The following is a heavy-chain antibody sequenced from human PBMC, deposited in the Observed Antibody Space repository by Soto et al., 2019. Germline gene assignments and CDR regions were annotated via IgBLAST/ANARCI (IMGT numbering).Heavy chain of an antibody. V-gene: IGHV4-34*01. J-gene: IGHJ5*02. D-gene: IGHD3-10*01. Sequence: QVQLQQWGAGLLKPSETLSLTCAVYGGSFSGYYWSWIRQPPGKGLEWIGEINHSGSTNYNPSLKSRVTISVDTSKNQFSLKLSSVTAADTAVYYCARVHVLLWFGELSIWYNWFDPWGQGTLVTVSS. CDR1: GGSFSGYY. CDR2: INHSGST. CDR3: ARVHVLLWFGELSIWYNWFDP.